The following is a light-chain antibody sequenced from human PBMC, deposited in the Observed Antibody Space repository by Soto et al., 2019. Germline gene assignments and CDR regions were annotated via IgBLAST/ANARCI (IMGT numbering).Light chain of an antibody. V-gene: IGLV1-44*01. J-gene: IGLJ2*01. CDR2: SDN. Sequence: QSALTQPPSASGTPGQRVTIFCSGSSSNIGTNTVIWYQQLPGAAPKLLIYSDNQRPSGVPDRFSGSESGTSASLAISGLQSEDEADYYCAAWDVSLVVFGGGTKLTVL. CDR3: AAWDVSLVV. CDR1: SSNIGTNT.